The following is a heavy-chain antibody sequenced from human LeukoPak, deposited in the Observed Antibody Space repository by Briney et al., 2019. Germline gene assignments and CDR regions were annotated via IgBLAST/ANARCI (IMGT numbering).Heavy chain of an antibody. CDR2: IYSSGST. D-gene: IGHD1-26*01. V-gene: IGHV4-39*01. CDR1: GASISGSGYY. J-gene: IGHJ4*02. Sequence: SETLSLTCAVSGASISGSGYYWGWIRQPPGKGLEWIGNIYSSGSTYYNASLQSRVTISIDTSKNQSSLRLNSVTAADTAMYYCAKSGGYGLIDYWGQGTRVTVSS. CDR3: AKSGGYGLIDY.